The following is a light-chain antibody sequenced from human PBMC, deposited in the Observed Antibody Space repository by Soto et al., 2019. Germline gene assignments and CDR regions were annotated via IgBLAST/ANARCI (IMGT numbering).Light chain of an antibody. CDR3: CSTASSSTHVV. Sequence: QSALTQPASVSGSPGQSITISCTGTSSDDGSYNLVSWYQQHPGKAPKLMIYEGSKRPSGVSNRFSGSKSGNTASLTISGLQAEDEADYKCCSTASSSTHVVFGGGTKLTVL. CDR2: EGS. V-gene: IGLV2-23*01. CDR1: SSDDGSYNL. J-gene: IGLJ2*01.